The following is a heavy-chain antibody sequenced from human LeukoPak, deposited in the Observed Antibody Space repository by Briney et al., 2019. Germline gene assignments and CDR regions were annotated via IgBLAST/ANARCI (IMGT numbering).Heavy chain of an antibody. D-gene: IGHD3-10*01. J-gene: IGHJ5*02. CDR2: INPSAGST. CDR3: ARGFGDSTLNWLDH. CDR1: GYSFTNYY. Sequence: GASVTVSFKSSGYSFTNYYMHWVRQAPGQGLEWMGIINPSAGSTSFAQKFQGRVTMSSDTSTNTVYMELSSLTSEDTAVYYCARGFGDSTLNWLDHWGQGTLVTVSS. V-gene: IGHV1-46*01.